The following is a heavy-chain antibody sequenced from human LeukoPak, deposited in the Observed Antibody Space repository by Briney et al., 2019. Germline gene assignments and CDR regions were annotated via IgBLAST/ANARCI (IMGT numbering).Heavy chain of an antibody. CDR1: GFTFDDYG. Sequence: PGGSLRLSCAASGFTFDDYGMIWVRQGPGKGLEWVSGISWNGGGTGYADSVKGRLTISRDIAKRSLYLQMNSLRAEDTAFYYCARGAISDSGFDYWGQGTLVTVSS. D-gene: IGHD3-10*01. CDR2: ISWNGGGT. J-gene: IGHJ4*02. CDR3: ARGAISDSGFDY. V-gene: IGHV3-20*04.